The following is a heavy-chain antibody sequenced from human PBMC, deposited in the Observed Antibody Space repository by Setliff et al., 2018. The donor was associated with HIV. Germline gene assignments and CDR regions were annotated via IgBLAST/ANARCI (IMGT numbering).Heavy chain of an antibody. D-gene: IGHD3-22*01. CDR1: GGSISSGNYY. CDR2: IYTSGST. J-gene: IGHJ4*02. CDR3: ARFVFGSGYYFDY. V-gene: IGHV4-61*02. Sequence: SETLSLTCTVSGGSISSGNYYWSWIRQPAGKGLEWIGRIYTSGSTNYNPSLKSRVTISVDTSKNQFSLKLSSVTAADAAVYYCARFVFGSGYYFDYWGQGTLVTVSS.